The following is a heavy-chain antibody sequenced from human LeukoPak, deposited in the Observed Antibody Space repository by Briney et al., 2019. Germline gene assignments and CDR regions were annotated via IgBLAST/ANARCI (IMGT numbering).Heavy chain of an antibody. CDR2: IYPGDSDT. J-gene: IGHJ4*02. V-gene: IGHV5-51*01. Sequence: PGGSLTLSCKASGYRFTIYWMAWVRQMPGKGLETMGIIYPGDSDTIYSPSFQGQVTISADKSINTAYLQWSSLKASDTAMYYCARFPGLTTVTLDYWGQGTRVSVSS. CDR1: GYRFTIYW. CDR3: ARFPGLTTVTLDY. D-gene: IGHD4-11*01.